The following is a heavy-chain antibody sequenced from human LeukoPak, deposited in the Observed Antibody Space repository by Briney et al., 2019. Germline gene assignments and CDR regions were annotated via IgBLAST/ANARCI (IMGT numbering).Heavy chain of an antibody. CDR2: IYPGDSDT. Sequence: PGESLKISCKGSGSSFTTYWIGWVRQMPGKGLEWMGIIYPGDSDTRYRPSFQGQVTTSADKSISASYLQWSSLKASDTAMYYCARIRGPPAAGDYWGQGTLVTVSS. CDR3: ARIRGPPAAGDY. D-gene: IGHD6-13*01. CDR1: GSSFTTYW. V-gene: IGHV5-51*01. J-gene: IGHJ4*02.